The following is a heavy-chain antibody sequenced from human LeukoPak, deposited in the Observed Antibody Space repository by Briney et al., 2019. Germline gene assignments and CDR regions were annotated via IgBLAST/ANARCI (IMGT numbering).Heavy chain of an antibody. V-gene: IGHV3-7*01. Sequence: GGSLRLSCAASGFTFSSYWMSWVRQAPGKGLEWVANIKKDGSEKYYVDSVKGRFTISRDNAKTSLYLQMNSLRAEDTAVYYCARDKVGTGATHLDYWGQGALVTVSS. CDR1: GFTFSSYW. D-gene: IGHD1-26*01. CDR3: ARDKVGTGATHLDY. CDR2: IKKDGSEK. J-gene: IGHJ4*02.